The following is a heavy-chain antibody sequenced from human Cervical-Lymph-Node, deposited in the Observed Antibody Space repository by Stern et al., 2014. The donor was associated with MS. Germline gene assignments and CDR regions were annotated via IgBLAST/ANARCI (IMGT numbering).Heavy chain of an antibody. Sequence: VQLVESGPGLVKPSQTLSLTCTVSGGSIRSGGYYWSWIRQHPGKGLEWIGDIYYSGSTYYNPSLKSRVTISVDTSKNQFSLKLSSVTAADTAVYYCARTSYDFWSGYYTNDYWGQGTLVTVSS. CDR3: ARTSYDFWSGYYTNDY. CDR2: IYYSGST. J-gene: IGHJ4*02. CDR1: GGSIRSGGYY. V-gene: IGHV4-31*03. D-gene: IGHD3-3*01.